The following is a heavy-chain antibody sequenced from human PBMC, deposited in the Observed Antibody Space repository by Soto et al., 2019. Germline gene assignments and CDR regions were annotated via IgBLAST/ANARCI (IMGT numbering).Heavy chain of an antibody. Sequence: QLQLQESGPGLVKPSETLSVTCTVSGGSISSSSYYWGWIRQPPGKGLEWIGSIYYSGSTYYNPSLKSRVTISVDTSKNQFSLKLSSVTAADTAVYYCARHASIVLVPAAMSNWFDPWGQGTLVTVSS. CDR1: GGSISSSSYY. J-gene: IGHJ5*02. D-gene: IGHD2-2*01. CDR2: IYYSGST. CDR3: ARHASIVLVPAAMSNWFDP. V-gene: IGHV4-39*01.